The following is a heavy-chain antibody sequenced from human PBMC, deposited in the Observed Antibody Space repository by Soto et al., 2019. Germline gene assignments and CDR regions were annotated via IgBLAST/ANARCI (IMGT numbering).Heavy chain of an antibody. V-gene: IGHV2-5*02. J-gene: IGHJ4*02. CDR3: AHQGPEDWPLAY. CDR1: GFSLSTSGVG. Sequence: QITLKESGPTLVRPTQTLTLTCAFSGFSLSTSGVGVGWIRQPPGKALEWLAVIYWDDSKHYSPSLRSRLTITKDTSKHQVVLTMTTMDPMDTGTYYCAHQGPEDWPLAYWGQGTLVTVSS. CDR2: IYWDDSK. D-gene: IGHD3-9*01.